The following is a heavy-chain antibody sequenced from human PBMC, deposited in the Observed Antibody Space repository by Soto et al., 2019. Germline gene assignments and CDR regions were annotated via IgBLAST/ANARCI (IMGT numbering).Heavy chain of an antibody. CDR3: ARRYGSAIDY. Sequence: QVQLQESGPGLVKPSETLSLTCTVSGGTISSWYWGWIRQPPGKGLEWIGYIYYSGSTNCNPSLKSRVTISVATAKNQFSLKLSSVTAADTAVYYCARRYGSAIDYWGQGTLVTVSS. CDR1: GGTISSWY. V-gene: IGHV4-59*08. J-gene: IGHJ4*02. CDR2: IYYSGST. D-gene: IGHD1-26*01.